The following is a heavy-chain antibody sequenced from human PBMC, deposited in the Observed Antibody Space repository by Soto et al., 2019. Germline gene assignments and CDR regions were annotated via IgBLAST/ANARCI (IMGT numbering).Heavy chain of an antibody. J-gene: IGHJ5*02. CDR3: ARGGGYCSGGSCGTNWFDP. CDR1: GGSFSGYY. D-gene: IGHD2-15*01. Sequence: QVQLQQWGAGLLKPSETLSLTCAVYGGSFSGYYWSWIRQPPGKGLEWIGEINHSGSTNYNPSLKSRIINSADTSKDHFSLKLSSVTAADTAVYYCARGGGYCSGGSCGTNWFDPWGQGTLVTVS. CDR2: INHSGST. V-gene: IGHV4-34*01.